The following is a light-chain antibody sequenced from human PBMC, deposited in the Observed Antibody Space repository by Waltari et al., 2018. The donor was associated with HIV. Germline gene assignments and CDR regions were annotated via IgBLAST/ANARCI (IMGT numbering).Light chain of an antibody. V-gene: IGLV2-23*02. CDR2: DVN. CDR3: CSYAGSSTVV. Sequence: QSALTQPASVSGSPGQSITISCTGTSSDVGAYNYVSWYQQHPVKAPKLMIYDVNKRPSGVSNRFSGSKSGNTASLTISGLQAEDEADYYCCSYAGSSTVVFGGGTKLTVL. J-gene: IGLJ2*01. CDR1: SSDVGAYNY.